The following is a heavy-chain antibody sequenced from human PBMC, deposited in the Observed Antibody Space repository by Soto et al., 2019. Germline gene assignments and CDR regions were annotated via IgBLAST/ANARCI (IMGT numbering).Heavy chain of an antibody. CDR2: IYYSGST. Sequence: SETLSLTCTVSGGSISSGGYYWSWIRQHPGKGLEWIGYIYYSGSTYYNPSLKSRVTISVDTSKNQFSLKLSSVTAADTAVYYCARTYDILTGYLGYNWFDPWGQGTLVTVSS. CDR1: GGSISSGGYY. CDR3: ARTYDILTGYLGYNWFDP. J-gene: IGHJ5*02. D-gene: IGHD3-9*01. V-gene: IGHV4-31*03.